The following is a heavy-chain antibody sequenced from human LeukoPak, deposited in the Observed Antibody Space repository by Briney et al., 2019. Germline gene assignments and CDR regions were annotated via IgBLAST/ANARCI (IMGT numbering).Heavy chain of an antibody. CDR1: GFSLSTSRVG. CDR2: MYWDDDM. D-gene: IGHD4-17*01. V-gene: IGHV2-5*02. J-gene: IGHJ3*02. CDR3: AHITVTTPAFDI. Sequence: ESGPTLATPTQPLTLSCTFSGFSLSTSRVGVGWIRQAPGKALVWCALMYWDDDMRYSPSLESRLTITKGTSKNQVVLTITNMDPLDTATYYCAHITVTTPAFDIWGQGTMVTVSS.